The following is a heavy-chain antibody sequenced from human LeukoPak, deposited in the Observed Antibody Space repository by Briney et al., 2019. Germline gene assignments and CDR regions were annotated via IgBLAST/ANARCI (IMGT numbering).Heavy chain of an antibody. CDR3: ARDRLYGSPSGWFDP. CDR2: ISYSGNT. D-gene: IGHD3-10*01. CDR1: GGSISSGGYY. V-gene: IGHV4-31*03. J-gene: IGHJ5*02. Sequence: SETLSLTCTVSGGSISSGGYYRSWIRQHPGKGLEWLGYISYSGNTYYNPSLKSRVTISIDTSKNQFSLKLNSVTAADTAVYYCARDRLYGSPSGWFDPWGQGTLVTVSS.